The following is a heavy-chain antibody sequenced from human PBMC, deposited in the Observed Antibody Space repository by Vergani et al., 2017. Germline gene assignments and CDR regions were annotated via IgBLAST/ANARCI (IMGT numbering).Heavy chain of an antibody. CDR3: ARDLGGDGYNYGAFDI. J-gene: IGHJ3*02. Sequence: QVQLVQSGAEMKKPGSSVKVSCKASGGTLSSYALNWVRQAPGQGLEWMGWINPNSGGTNYAQKFQGRVTMTRDTSISTAYMELSRLRSDDTAVYYCARDLGGDGYNYGAFDIWGQGTMVTVSS. CDR2: INPNSGGT. CDR1: GGTLSSYA. D-gene: IGHD5-24*01. V-gene: IGHV1-2*02.